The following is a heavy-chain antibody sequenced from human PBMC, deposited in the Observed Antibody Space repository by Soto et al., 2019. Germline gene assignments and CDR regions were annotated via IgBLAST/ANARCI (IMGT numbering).Heavy chain of an antibody. D-gene: IGHD3-10*01. CDR3: TRDLIITMVRGVIGSDYYYYGMDV. Sequence: GGSLRLSCTASGFTFGDYAMSWVRQAPGKGLEWVGFIRSKAYGGTTEYAASVKGRFTISRDDSKSIAYLQMNSLKTEDTAVYYCTRDLIITMVRGVIGSDYYYYGMDVWGQGTTVTVSS. J-gene: IGHJ6*02. CDR2: IRSKAYGGTT. CDR1: GFTFGDYA. V-gene: IGHV3-49*04.